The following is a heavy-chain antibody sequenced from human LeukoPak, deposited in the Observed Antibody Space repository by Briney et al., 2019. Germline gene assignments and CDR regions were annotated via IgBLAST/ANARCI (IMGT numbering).Heavy chain of an antibody. CDR1: GFTFSSYA. V-gene: IGHV3-30-3*01. CDR2: ISYDGSNK. CDR3: AREPISSSWSDDAFDI. D-gene: IGHD6-13*01. Sequence: PGGSLRLSCAASGFTFSSYAIHWVRQAPGKGLEWVAVISYDGSNKYYADSVKGRFTISRDNSKNTLYLQMNSLRAEDTAVYYCAREPISSSWSDDAFDIWGQGTMVTVSS. J-gene: IGHJ3*02.